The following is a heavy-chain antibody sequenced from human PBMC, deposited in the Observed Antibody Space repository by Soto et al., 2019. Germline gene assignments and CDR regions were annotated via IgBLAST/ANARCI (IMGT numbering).Heavy chain of an antibody. CDR2: MNPNSGNT. D-gene: IGHD2-15*01. V-gene: IGHV1-8*01. J-gene: IGHJ6*02. CDR1: GYTFTSYD. CDR3: ARVRCSGGSCYRPYYGMDV. Sequence: ASVKVSCKASGYTFTSYDINWVRQATGQGLEWMGWMNPNSGNTGYAQKFQGRVTMTRNTSISTAYMELSSLRSEDTAVYYCARVRCSGGSCYRPYYGMDVWGQGTTVTVSS.